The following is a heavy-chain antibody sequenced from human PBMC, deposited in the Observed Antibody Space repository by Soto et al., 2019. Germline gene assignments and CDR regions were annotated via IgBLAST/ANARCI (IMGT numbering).Heavy chain of an antibody. CDR1: GYTFTSYG. J-gene: IGHJ4*02. Sequence: VASVKVSCKASGYTFTSYGISWVRQAPGQGLEWMGWISAYNGNTNYAQKLQGRVTMTTDTSTSTAYMELRSLRSDDTAVYYCARIDPLGYSSSWAQDYWGQGTMVTVYS. CDR2: ISAYNGNT. V-gene: IGHV1-18*04. D-gene: IGHD6-13*01. CDR3: ARIDPLGYSSSWAQDY.